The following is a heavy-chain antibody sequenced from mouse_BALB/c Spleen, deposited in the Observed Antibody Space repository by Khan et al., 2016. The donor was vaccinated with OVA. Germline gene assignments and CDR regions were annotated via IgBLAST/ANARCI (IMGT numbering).Heavy chain of an antibody. D-gene: IGHD1-1*01. Sequence: EVELVESGGGLVQPGGSRKLSCAASGFTFSNFGMHWVRQAPEKGLEWVAYISSGSNTIYYADSVKGRFTISRDNPDNSLFLQMTSLRSEDTAIYYCTRRHNTYAWFAYWGQGTLVTVSA. CDR1: GFTFSNFG. CDR3: TRRHNTYAWFAY. CDR2: ISSGSNTI. V-gene: IGHV5-17*02. J-gene: IGHJ3*01.